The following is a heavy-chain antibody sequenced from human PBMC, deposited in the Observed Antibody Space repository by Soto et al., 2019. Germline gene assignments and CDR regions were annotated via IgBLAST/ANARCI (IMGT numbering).Heavy chain of an antibody. Sequence: PSETLPLTCDVSGFSIKTGYYWGWIRQPPGKGLEWIGAICHSGTTYFNPSLKSRVTMSVDTSKNHFSLRLTSVAATDTAVYYCARGMNPQDYWGQGTLVTVSS. CDR2: ICHSGTT. V-gene: IGHV4-38-2*01. CDR1: GFSIKTGYY. CDR3: ARGMNPQDY. J-gene: IGHJ4*02.